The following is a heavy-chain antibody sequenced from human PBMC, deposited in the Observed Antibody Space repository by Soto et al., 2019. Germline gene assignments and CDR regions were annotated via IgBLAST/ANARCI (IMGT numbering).Heavy chain of an antibody. CDR3: ARDRVITRYFDL. CDR1: GGSVSSDTDY. CDR2: VYHIGST. Sequence: QVQLQESGPGLVKPSETLSLTCTVSGGSVSSDTDYWNWIRQPPGKGLEWIGYVYHIGSTTYNPSLKSRVTISLDTSKNQFSLKLTSVTAADTAVYYCARDRVITRYFDLWGRGTLVTVSS. V-gene: IGHV4-61*01. J-gene: IGHJ2*01. D-gene: IGHD3-22*01.